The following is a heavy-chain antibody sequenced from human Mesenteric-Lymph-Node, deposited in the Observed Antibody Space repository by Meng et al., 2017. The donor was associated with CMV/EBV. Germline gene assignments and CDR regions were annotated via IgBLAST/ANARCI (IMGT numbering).Heavy chain of an antibody. J-gene: IGHJ4*02. CDR1: GFTFSSYE. V-gene: IGHV3-30*09. CDR2: ISYNGYTK. D-gene: IGHD4-11*01. CDR3: AKFDYNLYYFDY. Sequence: GESLKISCAASGFTFSSYEMNWVRQAPGKGLEWVAVISYNGYTKKYADSVEGRFAISRDNSKNTLYLQMNSLSAEDTATYYCAKFDYNLYYFDYWGQGTLVTVSS.